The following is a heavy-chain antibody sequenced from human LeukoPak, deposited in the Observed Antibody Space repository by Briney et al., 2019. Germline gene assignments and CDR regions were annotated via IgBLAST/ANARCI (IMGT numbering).Heavy chain of an antibody. CDR3: ARGGGRQLPKYYFDY. CDR2: IIPIFGTA. CDR1: GGTFSSYA. D-gene: IGHD3-16*01. J-gene: IGHJ4*02. Sequence: SVKVSCKASGGTFSSYAISWVRQAPGQGLEWMGGIIPIFGTANYAQKFQGRVTITADESTSTAYMELSSLRSEDTAVYYCARGGGRQLPKYYFDYWGQGTLVTVSS. V-gene: IGHV1-69*13.